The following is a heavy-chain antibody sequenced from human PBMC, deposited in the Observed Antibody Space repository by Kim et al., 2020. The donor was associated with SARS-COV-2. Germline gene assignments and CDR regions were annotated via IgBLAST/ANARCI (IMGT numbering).Heavy chain of an antibody. CDR1: GFTVSSNY. CDR2: IYSGGST. D-gene: IGHD3-9*01. Sequence: GGSLRLSCAASGFTVSSNYMSWVRQAPGKGLEWVSVIYSGGSTYYADSVKGRFTISRDNSNNTLYLQMNSLRAEDTAVYYCARDPLYYDILTGNYYYGMDVWGQGTTVTVSS. CDR3: ARDPLYYDILTGNYYYGMDV. V-gene: IGHV3-53*01. J-gene: IGHJ6*02.